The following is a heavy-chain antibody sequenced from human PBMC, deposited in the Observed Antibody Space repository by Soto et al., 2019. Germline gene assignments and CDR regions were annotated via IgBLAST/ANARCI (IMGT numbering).Heavy chain of an antibody. CDR3: ARDDARYDVLTAFYFDQ. CDR2: IGSSSGTM. Sequence: GGSLRLSCAASGFSLSNYVMNWVRQAPGKGLEWISSIGSSSGTMFHADSVKGRFTISRDNSKNTLNLQMNGLRAEDTAVYFCARDDARYDVLTAFYFDQWGQGTLVTVSS. CDR1: GFSLSNYV. D-gene: IGHD3-9*01. J-gene: IGHJ4*02. V-gene: IGHV3-48*01.